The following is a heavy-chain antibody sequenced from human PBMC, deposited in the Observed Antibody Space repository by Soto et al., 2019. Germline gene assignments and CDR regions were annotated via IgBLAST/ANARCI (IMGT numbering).Heavy chain of an antibody. Sequence: PGGSLRLSCAASGFTFSSYGMHWVRQAPGKGLEWVAVISYDGSNKYYADSVKGRFTISRDNSKNTLYLQMNSLRAEDTAVYYCAKDFVYYYVSSGYYYPDYWGQGTLVTVSS. CDR1: GFTFSSYG. CDR2: ISYDGSNK. CDR3: AKDFVYYYVSSGYYYPDY. V-gene: IGHV3-30*18. D-gene: IGHD3-22*01. J-gene: IGHJ4*02.